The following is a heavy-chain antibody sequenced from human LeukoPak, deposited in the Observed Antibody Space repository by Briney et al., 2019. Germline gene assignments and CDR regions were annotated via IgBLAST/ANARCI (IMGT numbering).Heavy chain of an antibody. Sequence: GESLKISCKGSGYSFTSYWIGWVRQMPGKGLEWMEIIYPGDSDTRYSPSFQGQVTISADKSISTAYLQWSSLKASDTAMYYCARLKTRESSSWYREDWFDPWGQGTLVTVSS. J-gene: IGHJ5*02. D-gene: IGHD6-13*01. CDR1: GYSFTSYW. CDR3: ARLKTRESSSWYREDWFDP. V-gene: IGHV5-51*01. CDR2: IYPGDSDT.